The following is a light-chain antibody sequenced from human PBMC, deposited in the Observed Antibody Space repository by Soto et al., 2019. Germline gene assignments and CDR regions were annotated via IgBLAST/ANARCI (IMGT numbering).Light chain of an antibody. Sequence: EIVLTQSPGTLSSSPGERATLSCSASQSVSSSYLVWYQQKPGQAPRLLMYAASIRATGIPDRFSGSGSGTDFTLTISRLEPEDFAVYYCQHYGSSPPFTFGQGTRLEIK. CDR2: AAS. V-gene: IGKV3-20*01. CDR3: QHYGSSPPFT. CDR1: QSVSSSY. J-gene: IGKJ5*01.